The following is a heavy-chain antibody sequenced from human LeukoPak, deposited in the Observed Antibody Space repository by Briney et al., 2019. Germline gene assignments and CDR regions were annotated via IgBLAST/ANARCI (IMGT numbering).Heavy chain of an antibody. CDR2: IRSKAYGGTA. V-gene: IGHV3-49*04. D-gene: IGHD6-6*01. J-gene: IGHJ4*02. CDR1: GFTFGDYA. Sequence: QPGRSLRLSCSASGFTFGDYAMSWVRQAPGKGLEWVGFIRSKAYGGTAEYAASVKGRFTISRDDSKNIAYLQMNSLKTEDTAVYYCCRIAVRGEGFDYWGQGTLVTVSS. CDR3: CRIAVRGEGFDY.